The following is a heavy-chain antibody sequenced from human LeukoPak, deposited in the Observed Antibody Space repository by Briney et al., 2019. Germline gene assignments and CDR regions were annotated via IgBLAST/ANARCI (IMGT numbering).Heavy chain of an antibody. CDR2: ISSGASTI. D-gene: IGHD6-13*01. Sequence: GGSLRLSCSASGFTFSSYEMNWVRQATGKGLEWVSSISSGASTIYYADSVKGRFIISRDNAKNSLYLQMNSLRAEDTAIYYCARVGALSSSWLLYWGQGTLVTVSS. CDR3: ARVGALSSSWLLY. CDR1: GFTFSSYE. J-gene: IGHJ4*02. V-gene: IGHV3-48*03.